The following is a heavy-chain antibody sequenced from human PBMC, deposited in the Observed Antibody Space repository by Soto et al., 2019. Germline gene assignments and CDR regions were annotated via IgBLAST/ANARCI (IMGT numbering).Heavy chain of an antibody. CDR1: GYTFTSYG. CDR3: ARATGGYDSWLRYYYYGMDV. V-gene: IGHV1-18*01. CDR2: ISAYNGNT. D-gene: IGHD5-12*01. J-gene: IGHJ6*02. Sequence: ASLKVSCKTSGYTFTSYGISWVRQAPGQGLEWMGWISAYNGNTNYAQKLQGRVTMTTDTSTSTAYMELRSLRSDDTAVYYCARATGGYDSWLRYYYYGMDVWGQGTTVTVSS.